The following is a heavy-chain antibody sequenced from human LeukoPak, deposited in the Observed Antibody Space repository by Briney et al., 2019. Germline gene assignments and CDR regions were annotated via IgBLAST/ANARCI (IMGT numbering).Heavy chain of an antibody. D-gene: IGHD3-3*01. CDR1: GFTFSSYS. J-gene: IGHJ4*02. CDR2: ISYDGSNK. V-gene: IGHV3-30*18. CDR3: AKDLGPALRFLEWLFAVDY. Sequence: PGRSLRLSCAASGFTFSSYSMHWVRQAPGKGLEWVAVISYDGSNKYYADSVKGRFTISRDNSKNTLYLQMNSLRAEDTAVYYCAKDLGPALRFLEWLFAVDYWGQGTLVTVSS.